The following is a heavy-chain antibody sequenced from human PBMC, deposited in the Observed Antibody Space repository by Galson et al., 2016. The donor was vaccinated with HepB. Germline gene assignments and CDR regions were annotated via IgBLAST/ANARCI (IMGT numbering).Heavy chain of an antibody. CDR1: GGSISSSSYY. Sequence: LSLTCTVSGGSISSSSYYWGWIRQPPGKGLEWIGSIYYSGSTYYNPSLKRRVTISVDTSKNQFSLKLSSVTAADTAVYYCARHLKIQLWLRGNWFDPWGQGTLVTVSA. D-gene: IGHD5-18*01. J-gene: IGHJ5*02. CDR3: ARHLKIQLWLRGNWFDP. CDR2: IYYSGST. V-gene: IGHV4-39*01.